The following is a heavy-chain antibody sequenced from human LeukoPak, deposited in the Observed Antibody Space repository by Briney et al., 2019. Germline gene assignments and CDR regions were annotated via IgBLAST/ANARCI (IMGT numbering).Heavy chain of an antibody. V-gene: IGHV4-31*03. CDR2: IYYSGST. Sequence: PSETLSLTCTVSGGSISSGGYYWSWIRQHPGKGLEWIGYIYYSGSTYHNPSLKSRVTISVDTSKNQFSLKLSSVTAADTAAYYCARGRRYNSGWYVNYYYGMDVWGQGTTVTVSS. CDR3: ARGRRYNSGWYVNYYYGMDV. D-gene: IGHD6-19*01. CDR1: GGSISSGGYY. J-gene: IGHJ6*02.